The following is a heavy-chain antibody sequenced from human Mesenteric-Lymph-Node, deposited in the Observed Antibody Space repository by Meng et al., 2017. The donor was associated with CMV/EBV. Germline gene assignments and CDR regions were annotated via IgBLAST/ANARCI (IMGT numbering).Heavy chain of an antibody. Sequence: GGSLRLSCAASGFSVSSYWMHWVRQAPGKGLVRVSRINSDGSSTTYADPVKGRFTFSRDNAKNTLYLQMNSLRAEDTAVYYCARANNHAMDVWGQGTTVTVSS. CDR1: GFSVSSYW. V-gene: IGHV3-74*01. D-gene: IGHD1/OR15-1a*01. J-gene: IGHJ6*02. CDR2: INSDGSST. CDR3: ARANNHAMDV.